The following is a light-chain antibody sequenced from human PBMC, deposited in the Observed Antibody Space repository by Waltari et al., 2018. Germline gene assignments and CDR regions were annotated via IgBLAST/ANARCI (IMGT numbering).Light chain of an antibody. CDR1: QYISNN. J-gene: IGKJ2*02. Sequence: EIVLTHSPAALSVSPAERATLSFRASQYISNNLAWYQHKPGQPPRPLISGASTRATGVPARFSGSGSGTEFSLTISSLQSEDSAIYFCQQYNTWPPSTFGQGTKLEIK. CDR3: QQYNTWPPST. CDR2: GAS. V-gene: IGKV3-15*01.